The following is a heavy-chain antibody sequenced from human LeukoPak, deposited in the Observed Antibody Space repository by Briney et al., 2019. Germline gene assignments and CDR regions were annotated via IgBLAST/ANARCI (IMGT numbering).Heavy chain of an antibody. Sequence: SETLSLTCTVSGGSLSSYYWSWIRQPAGKGLEWIGRIYTSGSTNYNPSLKSLGTMSVDTSKNQFSLKLSSVTAAETAVYYCARDRFDYYGSGSYYRRGGVYYFDYWGQGTLVTVSS. CDR2: IYTSGST. V-gene: IGHV4-4*07. CDR3: ARDRFDYYGSGSYYRRGGVYYFDY. D-gene: IGHD3-10*01. CDR1: GGSLSSYY. J-gene: IGHJ4*02.